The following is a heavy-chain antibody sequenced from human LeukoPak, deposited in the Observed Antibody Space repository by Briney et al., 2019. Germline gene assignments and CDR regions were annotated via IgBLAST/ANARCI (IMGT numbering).Heavy chain of an antibody. V-gene: IGHV1-46*01. CDR1: GYTFTSYY. J-gene: IGHJ4*02. Sequence: GASVKVSCKASGYTFTSYYMHWVRQAPGQGLEWMGIINPSGGSTSYAQKFQGRVTITADESTSTAYMELSSLRSEDTAVYYCARARETGDDYWGQGTLVTVSS. CDR2: INPSGGST. CDR3: ARARETGDDY. D-gene: IGHD7-27*01.